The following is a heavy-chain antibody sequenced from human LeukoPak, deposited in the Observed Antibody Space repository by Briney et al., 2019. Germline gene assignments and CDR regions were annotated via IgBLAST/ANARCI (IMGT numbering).Heavy chain of an antibody. V-gene: IGHV3-48*01. D-gene: IGHD1-1*01. CDR2: ISPSGGTI. CDR1: GFTFSEYG. J-gene: IGHJ3*01. Sequence: GGSLRLSCAGSGFTFSEYGLNWVRQAPGKGLEWVSYISPSGGTIYYADSVKGRLIISRDNAKNSLYLQMNSLRPEDTAVYHCARDCRRWNGVLDVWGQGTTVTVSS. CDR3: ARDCRRWNGVLDV.